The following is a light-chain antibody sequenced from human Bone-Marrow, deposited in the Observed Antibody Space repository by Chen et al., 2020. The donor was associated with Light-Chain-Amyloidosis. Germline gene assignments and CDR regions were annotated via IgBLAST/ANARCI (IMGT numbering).Light chain of an antibody. Sequence: SYVLTQPPSVWVAPGQTARITCGGNDIENEVVHWYQQKPGQAPVLVVSDDSDRPSGIPERFSGSNSGNTATLTISRVEAGDEADYYCQVWDSSSDQVVFGGGTKLTVL. J-gene: IGLJ2*01. V-gene: IGLV3-21*02. CDR2: DDS. CDR3: QVWDSSSDQVV. CDR1: DIENEV.